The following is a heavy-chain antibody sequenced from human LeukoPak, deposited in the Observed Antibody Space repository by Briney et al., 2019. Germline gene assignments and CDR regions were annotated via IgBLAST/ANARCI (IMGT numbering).Heavy chain of an antibody. J-gene: IGHJ4*02. CDR1: GGSISSYY. D-gene: IGHD5-24*01. CDR3: ARRMSHLYNFEY. V-gene: IGHV4-59*08. CDR2: VYSSGST. Sequence: PSETLSLTCTVSGGSISSYYWNWIRQPPGKGLEWIGYVYSSGSTNYNPSLKSRVTISEDTSKNQFSLKLNSVTAADTAVYYCARRMSHLYNFEYWGQGTLVTVSS.